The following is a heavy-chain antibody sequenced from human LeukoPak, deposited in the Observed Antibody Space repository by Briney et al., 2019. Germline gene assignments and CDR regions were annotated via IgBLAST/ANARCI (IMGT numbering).Heavy chain of an antibody. V-gene: IGHV4-4*07. CDR2: IYTSGST. D-gene: IGHD2-2*02. CDR1: GGSISSYY. CDR3: ASQTKHCSSTSCYKGATYYYYMDV. J-gene: IGHJ6*03. Sequence: PSETLSLTCTVSGGSISSYYWSWIRQPAGKGLEWIGRIYTSGSTNYNPSLKSRVTMSVDTSKNQFSLKLSSVTAADTAVYYCASQTKHCSSTSCYKGATYYYYMDVWGKGTTVTVSS.